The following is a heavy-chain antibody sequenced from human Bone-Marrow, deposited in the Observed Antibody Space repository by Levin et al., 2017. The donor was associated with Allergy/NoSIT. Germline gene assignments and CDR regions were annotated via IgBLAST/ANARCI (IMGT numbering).Heavy chain of an antibody. Sequence: PGGSLRLSCAASGFTFSSYWMHWVRQAPGKGLVWVSRINSDGSSTSYADSVKGRFTISRDNAKNTLYLQMNSLRAEDTAVYYCARDAIDSSGYSRDEYFDLWGRGTLVTVSS. J-gene: IGHJ2*01. CDR1: GFTFSSYW. CDR2: INSDGSST. V-gene: IGHV3-74*01. D-gene: IGHD3-22*01. CDR3: ARDAIDSSGYSRDEYFDL.